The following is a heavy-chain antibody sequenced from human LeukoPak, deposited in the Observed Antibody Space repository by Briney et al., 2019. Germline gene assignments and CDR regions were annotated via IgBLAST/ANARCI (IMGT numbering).Heavy chain of an antibody. J-gene: IGHJ6*02. V-gene: IGHV4-59*12. CDR1: GGSISSSY. D-gene: IGHD1-14*01. CDR3: ARDLRYNNKWDYYGMDV. Sequence: SETLSLTCTVSGGSISSSYWSWLRQPPGKGLEWIGYIYYTGNTNYNPSLKSRVTISVDTSKKQFSLKLSSVTVADTAVYFCARDLRYNNKWDYYGMDVWGQGTTVTVSS. CDR2: IYYTGNT.